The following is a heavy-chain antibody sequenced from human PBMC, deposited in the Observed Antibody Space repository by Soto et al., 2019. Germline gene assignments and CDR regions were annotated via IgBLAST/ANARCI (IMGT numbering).Heavy chain of an antibody. Sequence: QVHLVESGGGVVQPGRSLRLSCVASGFTFSTHVLHWVRQAPGKGLEWVTVASPTETIKIYADSVKGRFTISRDNSRSTLYLQMNSLSPEDTAIYYCARDPIPGAPDYLDYWGQGTLVTVSS. CDR3: ARDPIPGAPDYLDY. D-gene: IGHD2-2*01. CDR2: ASPTETIK. CDR1: GFTFSTHV. V-gene: IGHV3-30-3*01. J-gene: IGHJ4*02.